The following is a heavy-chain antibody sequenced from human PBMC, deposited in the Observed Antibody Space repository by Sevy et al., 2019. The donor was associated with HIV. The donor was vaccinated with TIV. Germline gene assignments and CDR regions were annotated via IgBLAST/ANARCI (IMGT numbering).Heavy chain of an antibody. V-gene: IGHV3-7*01. Sequence: GGSLRLSCVASGFTFSTYWMSWVRQAPRKGLEWVANIKQDGSEKYYVNSVKGRFTISRDSPKNSLYLYMNSLRAEDTAVYYCASVYTATSGWFFDYWGQGTMVTVSS. D-gene: IGHD6-19*01. J-gene: IGHJ4*02. CDR1: GFTFSTYW. CDR2: IKQDGSEK. CDR3: ASVYTATSGWFFDY.